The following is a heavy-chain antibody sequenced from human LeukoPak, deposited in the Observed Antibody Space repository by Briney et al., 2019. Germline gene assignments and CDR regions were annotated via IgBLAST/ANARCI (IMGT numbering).Heavy chain of an antibody. D-gene: IGHD3-10*01. V-gene: IGHV3-48*04. Sequence: PGGSLRLSCAASGFTFSSYWMSWVRQAPGKGLEWVSYISSSSSTIYYADSVKGRFTISRDNAKNSLYLQMNSLRAEDTAVYYCARGPANYYGSGSYLSRDYWGQGTLVTVSS. CDR1: GFTFSSYW. CDR2: ISSSSSTI. CDR3: ARGPANYYGSGSYLSRDY. J-gene: IGHJ4*02.